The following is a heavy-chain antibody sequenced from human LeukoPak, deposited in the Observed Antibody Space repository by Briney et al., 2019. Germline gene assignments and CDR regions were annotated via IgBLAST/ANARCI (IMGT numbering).Heavy chain of an antibody. V-gene: IGHV3-7*01. Sequence: GGSLRLSCAASGLTFSSCWMSSVRQAPGKGLEWVADINQDGSGKFYVDSMKGRFTVSRDNAKNSLYLQMNSLRAEDTAVYYCARDPDHGALDFWGQGTLVTVSS. D-gene: IGHD4-17*01. CDR1: GLTFSSCW. CDR2: INQDGSGK. CDR3: ARDPDHGALDF. J-gene: IGHJ4*02.